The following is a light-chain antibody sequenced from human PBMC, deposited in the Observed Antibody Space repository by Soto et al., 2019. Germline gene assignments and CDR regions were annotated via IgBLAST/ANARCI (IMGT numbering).Light chain of an antibody. CDR3: QQSGSSFYT. Sequence: EIVLTQSPGTLSLSPGERATLSCRASQSVSSAYLAWYQQIPGQAPRLLIYGASSRATGIPDRFSGSGAGTDFILTISGLEPEEFAVYYCQQSGSSFYTFGQGTKLEIK. CDR2: GAS. V-gene: IGKV3-20*01. CDR1: QSVSSAY. J-gene: IGKJ2*01.